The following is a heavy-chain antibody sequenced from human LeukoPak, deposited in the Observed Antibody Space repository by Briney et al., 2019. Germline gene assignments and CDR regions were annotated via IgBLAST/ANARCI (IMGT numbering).Heavy chain of an antibody. Sequence: PSETLSLTCTVSGASIRNYYWSWIRQPPEKGLEWIGYIHYSGSTSYNPSLKSRVTISVDTSKNQFSLKLSSVTAADTAVYYCARGGSKLRYFDWLLPAFDLWGRGTLVTVSS. D-gene: IGHD3-9*01. CDR2: IHYSGST. CDR1: GASIRNYY. J-gene: IGHJ2*01. V-gene: IGHV4-59*12. CDR3: ARGGSKLRYFDWLLPAFDL.